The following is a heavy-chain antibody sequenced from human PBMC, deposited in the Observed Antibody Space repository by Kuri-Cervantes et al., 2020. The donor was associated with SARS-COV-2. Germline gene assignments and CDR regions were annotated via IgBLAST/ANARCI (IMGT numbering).Heavy chain of an antibody. CDR2: IYYSGST. J-gene: IGHJ4*02. Sequence: SETLSLTCTVSGGSISSSSYYWGWIRQPPGKGLEWIGSIYYSGSTYYNPSLKSRVTMSVDTSKNQFSLKLSSVTAADTAVYYCARFEEFFDYWGQGTLVTVSS. CDR3: ARFEEFFDY. D-gene: IGHD3-10*01. CDR1: GGSISSSSYY. V-gene: IGHV4-39*07.